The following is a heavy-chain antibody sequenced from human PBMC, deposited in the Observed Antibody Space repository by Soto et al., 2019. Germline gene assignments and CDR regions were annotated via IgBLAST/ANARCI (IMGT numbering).Heavy chain of an antibody. V-gene: IGHV3-23*01. CDR2: ISGSGSTT. CDR3: AKDRLMLTMVVGGAFDF. J-gene: IGHJ3*01. CDR1: GFSFHNHA. D-gene: IGHD3-22*01. Sequence: VQLLESGGGLVQPGGSLRLSCAASGFSFHNHAMTWVRQAPGKGLEWVSGISGSGSTTHYADSVKGRFTISRDNSKDTLYLQMNSLRPEDTAVYYCAKDRLMLTMVVGGAFDFWGLGTMVTVSS.